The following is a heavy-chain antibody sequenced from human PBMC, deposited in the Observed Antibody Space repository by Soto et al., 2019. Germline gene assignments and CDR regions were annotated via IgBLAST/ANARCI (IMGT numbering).Heavy chain of an antibody. CDR3: AKDTPPLLVFVPAAMQLDY. D-gene: IGHD2-2*01. Sequence: EVQLLESGGGLVQPGGSLRLSCAGSGFTFSSYAMSWVRQAPGKGLEWVSAISGSGGSTYYADSVKGRFTISRDNSKNTLYLQMYSLRAEDTAVYYCAKDTPPLLVFVPAAMQLDYWGQGTLVTVSS. CDR1: GFTFSSYA. CDR2: ISGSGGST. V-gene: IGHV3-23*01. J-gene: IGHJ4*02.